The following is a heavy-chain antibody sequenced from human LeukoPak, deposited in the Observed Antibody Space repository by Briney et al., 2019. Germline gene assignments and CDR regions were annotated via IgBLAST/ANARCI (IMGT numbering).Heavy chain of an antibody. CDR3: AKVVLGSIAAFDY. CDR2: ISGSGGST. V-gene: IGHV3-23*01. D-gene: IGHD6-6*01. J-gene: IGHJ4*02. CDR1: GFTFNNYS. Sequence: GGSLRLSCAASGFTFNNYSMNWVRQAPGKGLEWVSAISGSGGSTYYADSVKGRFTISRDNSKNTLYLQMNSLRAEDTAVYYCAKVVLGSIAAFDYWGQGTLVTVSS.